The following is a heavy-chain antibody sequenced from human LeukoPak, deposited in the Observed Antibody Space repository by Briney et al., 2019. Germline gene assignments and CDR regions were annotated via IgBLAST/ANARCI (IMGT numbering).Heavy chain of an antibody. CDR3: ARDSSGYYEYYWYFDL. Sequence: SVKVSCKASGGTFSSYAISWVRQAPGQGLEWMGSIIPIFGTANYAQKFQGRVTITTDESTSTAYMELSSLRSEDTAVYYCARDSSGYYEYYWYFDLWGRGTLVTVSS. CDR2: IIPIFGTA. D-gene: IGHD3-22*01. J-gene: IGHJ2*01. V-gene: IGHV1-69*05. CDR1: GGTFSSYA.